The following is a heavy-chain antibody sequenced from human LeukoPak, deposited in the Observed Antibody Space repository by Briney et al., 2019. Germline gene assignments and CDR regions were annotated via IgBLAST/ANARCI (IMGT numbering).Heavy chain of an antibody. CDR3: ARGVPRTDSSSWFDP. J-gene: IGHJ5*02. D-gene: IGHD6-13*01. CDR2: INTNTGNP. V-gene: IGHV7-4-1*02. Sequence: ASVKVSCKASGYTFTSYAMNSVRQSPGQGVEWMGWINTNTGNPTYAQGFTGRFVFSLDTSVSTAYLQISSLNAEDTAVYYCARGVPRTDSSSWFDPWGQRTLVTVSS. CDR1: GYTFTSYA.